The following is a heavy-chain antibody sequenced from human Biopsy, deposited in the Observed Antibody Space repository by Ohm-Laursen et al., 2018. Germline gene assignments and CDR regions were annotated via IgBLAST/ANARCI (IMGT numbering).Heavy chain of an antibody. Sequence: GTLSLTCTVSGGSFTGHYWTWIRQPPGKGLEWIGHISHTGYTGYKSSLKSRVIISLDTSRKHFSLRLTSLAAADTAVYYCARGSNEYGGLYFPHWGQGTLVTVSS. CDR3: ARGSNEYGGLYFPH. V-gene: IGHV4-59*11. D-gene: IGHD4-23*01. CDR2: ISHTGYT. J-gene: IGHJ1*01. CDR1: GGSFTGHY.